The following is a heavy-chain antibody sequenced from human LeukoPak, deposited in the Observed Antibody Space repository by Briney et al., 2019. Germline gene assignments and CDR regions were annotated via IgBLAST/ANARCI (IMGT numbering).Heavy chain of an antibody. Sequence: GGSLRLSCAASGFTFSSYSMNWVRQAPGKGLEWVSDISSSSSTIYYADSVKGRFTISRDNAKNSLYLQMNSLRAEDTAVYYCARDGGAAGGTYYYYYGMDVWGQGTTVTVSS. J-gene: IGHJ6*02. CDR1: GFTFSSYS. CDR2: ISSSSSTI. CDR3: ARDGGAAGGTYYYYYGMDV. V-gene: IGHV3-48*04. D-gene: IGHD6-13*01.